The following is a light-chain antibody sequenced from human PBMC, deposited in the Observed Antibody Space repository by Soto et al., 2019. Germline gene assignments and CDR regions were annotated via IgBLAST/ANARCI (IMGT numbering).Light chain of an antibody. J-gene: IGKJ2*01. CDR2: GAS. Sequence: EIVLTQSPGTLSLSPAERATLSCRASQSVSSNYLVWYQQKPGQAPRLLIYGASSRATGIPDRFSGGGSGTDFTLTISRLEPEDFAVYYCQQYGSSPTFGQGTKLEIK. V-gene: IGKV3-20*01. CDR1: QSVSSNY. CDR3: QQYGSSPT.